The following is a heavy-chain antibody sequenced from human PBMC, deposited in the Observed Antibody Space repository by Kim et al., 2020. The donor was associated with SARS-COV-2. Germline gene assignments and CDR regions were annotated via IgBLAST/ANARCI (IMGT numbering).Heavy chain of an antibody. CDR3: ARPIDRSGGLLDAFDI. D-gene: IGHD3-16*01. J-gene: IGHJ3*02. V-gene: IGHV1-18*01. CDR2: ISAYNGNT. CDR1: GYTFTSYG. Sequence: ASVKVSCKASGYTFTSYGISWVRQAPGQGLEWMGWISAYNGNTNYAQKLQGRVTMTTDTSTSTAYMELRSLRSDDTAVYYCARPIDRSGGLLDAFDIWGQGTMVTVSS.